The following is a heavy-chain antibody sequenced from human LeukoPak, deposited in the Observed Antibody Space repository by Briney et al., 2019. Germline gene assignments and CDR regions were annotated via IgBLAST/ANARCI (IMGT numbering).Heavy chain of an antibody. Sequence: MTSETLSLTCTVSGGSISSDYWSWIRQPPGKGLEWVAYIYNSGSTSYNPSLKSRVTISMNTSKNQFSPKLSSVTAADTAVYYCARPGRSVTQGYWGQGTLVTVSS. CDR1: GGSISSDY. CDR3: ARPGRSVTQGY. V-gene: IGHV4-59*01. J-gene: IGHJ4*02. D-gene: IGHD3-10*01. CDR2: IYNSGST.